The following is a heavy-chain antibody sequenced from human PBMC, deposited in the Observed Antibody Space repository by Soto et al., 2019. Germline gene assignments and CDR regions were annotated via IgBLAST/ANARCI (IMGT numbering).Heavy chain of an antibody. CDR1: GYTFTSHA. V-gene: IGHV1-3*01. CDR3: ARGGGSSSRWFDP. J-gene: IGHJ5*02. Sequence: ASVKVSCKASGYTFTSHAMHWVRQAPGQRLEWMGWINAGNGNTKYSQKFQGRVTITRDTSASTAYMELSSLRSEDTAVYYCARGGGSSSRWFDPWGQGTLVTVSS. CDR2: INAGNGNT. D-gene: IGHD6-6*01.